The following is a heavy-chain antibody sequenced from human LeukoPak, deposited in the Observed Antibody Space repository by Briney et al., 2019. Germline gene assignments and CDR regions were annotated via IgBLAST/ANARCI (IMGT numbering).Heavy chain of an antibody. CDR1: GGSISSFY. Sequence: SETLSLTCTVSGGSISSFYWSWIRQPPGKALEWIGYIFYSGSTNYNPSLKSRVTISVDTSKNQFSLNLSSVTAADTAVYYCAGHSSSWYWFDPWGQGTLVTVSS. V-gene: IGHV4-59*08. J-gene: IGHJ5*02. CDR2: IFYSGST. CDR3: AGHSSSWYWFDP. D-gene: IGHD6-13*01.